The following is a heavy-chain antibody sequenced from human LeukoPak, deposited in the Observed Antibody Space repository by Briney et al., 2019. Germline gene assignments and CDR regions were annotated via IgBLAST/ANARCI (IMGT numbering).Heavy chain of an antibody. D-gene: IGHD5-12*01. CDR1: GFTFSSYG. J-gene: IGHJ4*02. CDR2: ISYDGSNK. CDR3: AKGRGYSGYEFDY. Sequence: PGGSLRLSCAASGFTFSSYGMHWVRQAPGKGLEWVAVISYDGSNKYYADSVKGRFTISRDNSKNTLYLQMNSLRAEDTAVYYCAKGRGYSGYEFDYWGQGTLDTVSS. V-gene: IGHV3-30*18.